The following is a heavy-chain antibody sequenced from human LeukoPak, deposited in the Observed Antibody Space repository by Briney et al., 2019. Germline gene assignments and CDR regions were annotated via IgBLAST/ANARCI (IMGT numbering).Heavy chain of an antibody. CDR2: IYYSGST. V-gene: IGHV4-59*01. CDR1: GGSISSNY. J-gene: IGHJ4*02. Sequence: SQTLSLTCSVSGGSISSNYWSWIRQHPGNGLEWIGNIYYSGSTNYNPSLKSRVTISVDTSKNQFSLKLSSVTAADTAVYYCARVQQQLLPFDYWGQGILVTVSS. CDR3: ARVQQQLLPFDY. D-gene: IGHD6-13*01.